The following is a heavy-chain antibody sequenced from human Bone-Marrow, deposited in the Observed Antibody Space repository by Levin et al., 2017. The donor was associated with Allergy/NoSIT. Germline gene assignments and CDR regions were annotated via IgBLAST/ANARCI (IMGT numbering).Heavy chain of an antibody. D-gene: IGHD3-16*01. CDR2: LYTNGRT. CDR1: GFVVSSNY. CDR3: ARAPWGWQVDS. J-gene: IGHJ4*02. Sequence: GGSLRLSCAASGFVVSSNYMSWVRQAPGKGLEWVSLLYTNGRTYYADSVRGRFTISRDNSNNTLYLHMNNLTAEDTAIYYCARAPWGWQVDSWGQGVLVTVSS. V-gene: IGHV3-53*01.